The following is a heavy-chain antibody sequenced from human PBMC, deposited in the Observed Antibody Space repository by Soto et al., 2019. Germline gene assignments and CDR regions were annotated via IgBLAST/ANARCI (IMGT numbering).Heavy chain of an antibody. D-gene: IGHD4-4*01. J-gene: IGHJ5*02. CDR3: AKVHSNYENWFDP. CDR2: ISYDGSNK. V-gene: IGHV3-30*18. CDR1: GFTFSSYG. Sequence: QVQLVESGGGVVQPGRSLRLSCAASGFTFSSYGMHWVRQAPGKGLEWVAVISYDGSNKYYAESVKGRFTISRDNSKNTLYLQMNSLRAEDTAVYYCAKVHSNYENWFDPWGQGTLVTVSS.